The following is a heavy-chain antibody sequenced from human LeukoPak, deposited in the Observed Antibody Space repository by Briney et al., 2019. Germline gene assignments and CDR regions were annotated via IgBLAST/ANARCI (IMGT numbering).Heavy chain of an antibody. CDR1: GFTFSSYA. Sequence: GGSLRLSCAASGFTFSSYAMHWVRQAPGKGLEWVANIKQDGSEKYYVDSVKGRFTISRDNAKNSLYLQMNSLRAEDTAVYYCARVEDSYGNYYYYYGMDVWGQGTTVTVSS. J-gene: IGHJ6*02. D-gene: IGHD5-18*01. V-gene: IGHV3-7*01. CDR2: IKQDGSEK. CDR3: ARVEDSYGNYYYYYGMDV.